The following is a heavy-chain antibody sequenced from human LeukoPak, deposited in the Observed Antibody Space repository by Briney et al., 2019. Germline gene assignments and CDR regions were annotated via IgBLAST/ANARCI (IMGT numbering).Heavy chain of an antibody. CDR3: ARCRHCFARFRLDAFDI. CDR1: GYTFTNYY. J-gene: IGHJ3*02. Sequence: ASVKVSCKASGYTFTNYYMHWVRQAPGQGLEWMGWINPNSGGTNYAQKFQGRVTMTRDTSISTAYMELSRLRSDDTAVYYCARCRHCFARFRLDAFDIWGQGTMVTVSS. CDR2: INPNSGGT. V-gene: IGHV1-2*02. D-gene: IGHD2-15*01.